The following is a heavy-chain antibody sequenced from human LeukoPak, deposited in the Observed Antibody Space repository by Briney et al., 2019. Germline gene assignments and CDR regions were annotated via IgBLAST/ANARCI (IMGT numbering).Heavy chain of an antibody. Sequence: PGGSLRLSCAAFGFTFSSYGMHWVRQAPGKGLEWVAFIRYDGSNKYYADSVKGRFTISRDNSKNTLYLQMNSLRAEDTAVYYCAKGYQLLPTGVDYWGQGTLVTVSS. CDR2: IRYDGSNK. CDR1: GFTFSSYG. CDR3: AKGYQLLPTGVDY. D-gene: IGHD2-2*01. V-gene: IGHV3-30*02. J-gene: IGHJ4*02.